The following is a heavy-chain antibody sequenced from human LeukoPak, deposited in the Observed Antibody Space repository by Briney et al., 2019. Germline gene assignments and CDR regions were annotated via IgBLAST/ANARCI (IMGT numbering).Heavy chain of an antibody. Sequence: GGSLRPSCAASGFTFSSYWMSWVRQAPGKGLEWVANIKQEGSEKYYVDSVKGRFTISRDNAKNSLYLQMYSLRAEDTAVYYCARYLTYYYGSGSYYNLYYFDYWGQGTLVTVSS. V-gene: IGHV3-7*03. J-gene: IGHJ4*02. CDR1: GFTFSSYW. CDR3: ARYLTYYYGSGSYYNLYYFDY. CDR2: IKQEGSEK. D-gene: IGHD3-10*01.